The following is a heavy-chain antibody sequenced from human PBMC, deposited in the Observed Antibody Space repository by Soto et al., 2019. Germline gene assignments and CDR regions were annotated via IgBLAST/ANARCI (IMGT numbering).Heavy chain of an antibody. CDR1: GYTFTSYG. D-gene: IGHD1-1*01. V-gene: IGHV1-18*01. Sequence: ASVKVSCKASGYTFTSYGISWVRQAPGQGLEWMGWISAYNGNTNYAQKLQGRVTMTTDTSTSTAYMELRSLRSDDTAVYYCASSPFQEMATTKGYYYYGMDVWGQGTTVTVSS. CDR3: ASSPFQEMATTKGYYYYGMDV. CDR2: ISAYNGNT. J-gene: IGHJ6*02.